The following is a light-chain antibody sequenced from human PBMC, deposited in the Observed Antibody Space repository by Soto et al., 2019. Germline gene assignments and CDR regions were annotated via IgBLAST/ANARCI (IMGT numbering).Light chain of an antibody. CDR3: GSFATSGLWL. CDR2: GVN. CDR1: TSDFGDDKY. J-gene: IGLJ3*02. V-gene: IGLV2-14*03. Sequence: QSVLAQPASVSGSPGQTITMSCSGTTSDFGDDKYVSWFQQQPGKGPHLLIYGVNKPPAGVSSRLAGSKSGNTACLTISRLQIESAPDYFCGSFATSGLWLSGGGTRVTAL.